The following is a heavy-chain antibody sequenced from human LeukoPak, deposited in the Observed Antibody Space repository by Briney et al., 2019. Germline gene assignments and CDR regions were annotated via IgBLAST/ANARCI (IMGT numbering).Heavy chain of an antibody. J-gene: IGHJ4*02. CDR1: GGSFSGYY. CDR2: INHSGST. Sequence: SETLPLTCAVYGGSFSGYYWSWIRQPPGKGLEWIGEINHSGSTNYNPSLKSRVTISVDTSKNQFSLKLSSVTAADTAVYYCARGYSSGYYFDYWGQGTLVTVSS. CDR3: ARGYSSGYYFDY. D-gene: IGHD3-22*01. V-gene: IGHV4-34*01.